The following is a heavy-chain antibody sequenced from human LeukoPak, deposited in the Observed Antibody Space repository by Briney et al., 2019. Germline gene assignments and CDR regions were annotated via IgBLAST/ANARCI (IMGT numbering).Heavy chain of an antibody. CDR1: GFIFSSYT. Sequence: GGYLRLSCAASGFIFSSYTMNWVRQAPGKGLEWVSSISSSSSYIYYADSLKGRFTISRDNAKNSLYLQMNSLRAEDTAVYYCARGIGAAGGEYDYWGQGTLVTVSS. CDR2: ISSSSSYI. V-gene: IGHV3-21*01. J-gene: IGHJ4*02. CDR3: ARGIGAAGGEYDY. D-gene: IGHD6-13*01.